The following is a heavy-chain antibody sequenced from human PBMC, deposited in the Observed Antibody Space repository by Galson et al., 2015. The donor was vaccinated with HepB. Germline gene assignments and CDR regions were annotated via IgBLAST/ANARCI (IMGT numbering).Heavy chain of an antibody. CDR1: GFTFSSSW. V-gene: IGHV3-7*01. CDR3: ARRCSSGWYGFDY. J-gene: IGHJ4*02. Sequence: SLRLSCAASGFTFSSSWMTWVRQAPGKGLEWVVNIKEVGSEKYDVDSVKGRFTISRDNAKNSLDLQMNSLRAEDTAVYYCARRCSSGWYGFDYWGQGTLVTVSS. CDR2: IKEVGSEK. D-gene: IGHD6-19*01.